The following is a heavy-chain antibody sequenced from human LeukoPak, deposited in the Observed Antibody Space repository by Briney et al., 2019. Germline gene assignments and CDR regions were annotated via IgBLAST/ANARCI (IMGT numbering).Heavy chain of an antibody. D-gene: IGHD5-12*01. CDR3: ARGRGATTPFDY. V-gene: IGHV4-59*08. Sequence: PSETLSLTCTVSGGSISSYYWSWIRQPPGKGLGWIGYIYYSGSTNYNPSLKSRVTISVDTSKNQFSLKLSSVTAADTAVYYCARGRGATTPFDYWGQGTLVTVSS. CDR2: IYYSGST. J-gene: IGHJ4*02. CDR1: GGSISSYY.